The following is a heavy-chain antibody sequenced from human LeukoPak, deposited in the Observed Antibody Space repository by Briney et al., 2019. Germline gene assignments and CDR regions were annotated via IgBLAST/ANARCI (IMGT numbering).Heavy chain of an antibody. Sequence: PSETLSLTCAVYGGSFSGHYWSWMRQSPGKGLEWIGEISYGGNTNYSPSLKSRVTISVDTSKNQFSLTLSPVTAADTAMYYCARVTRRRTTGEMFGRYFDFWAQGTLVTVSS. CDR2: ISYGGNT. D-gene: IGHD3-10*01. V-gene: IGHV4-34*01. CDR3: ARVTRRRTTGEMFGRYFDF. J-gene: IGHJ4*02. CDR1: GGSFSGHY.